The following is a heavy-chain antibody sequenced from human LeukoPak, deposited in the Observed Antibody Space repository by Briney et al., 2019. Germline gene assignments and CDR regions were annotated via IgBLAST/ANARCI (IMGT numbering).Heavy chain of an antibody. V-gene: IGHV3-11*06. Sequence: GGSLRLSCAASGFTFSAHYMSWIRQAPGKGLEWVSYISGSSSDTNYADSVKGRFTISRDNAKNSVYLQMNSLRAEDTAVYYCAREGDYYCSGGSCYDYWGQGTLVTVSS. CDR3: AREGDYYCSGGSCYDY. CDR2: ISGSSSDT. D-gene: IGHD2-15*01. CDR1: GFTFSAHY. J-gene: IGHJ4*02.